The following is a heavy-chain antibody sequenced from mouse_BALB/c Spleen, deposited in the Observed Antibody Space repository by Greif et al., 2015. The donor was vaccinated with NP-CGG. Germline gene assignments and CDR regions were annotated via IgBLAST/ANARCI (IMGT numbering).Heavy chain of an antibody. V-gene: IGHV1S130*01. CDR2: IHPNSGNS. J-gene: IGHJ2*01. CDR1: GYTFTTSW. Sequence: QVQLQQPGSVLVRPGASVKLSCKASGYTFTTSWMHWARQRPGQGLEWIGEIHPNSGNSNYNEKFKAKATLTVDTSSNTAYVDLTSLTSEDSAVYYCARSGDYDNSFDYWGQGTTLTVSS. CDR3: ARSGDYDNSFDY. D-gene: IGHD2-4*01.